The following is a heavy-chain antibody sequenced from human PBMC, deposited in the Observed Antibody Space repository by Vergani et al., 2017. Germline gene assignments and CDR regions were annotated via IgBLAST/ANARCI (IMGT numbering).Heavy chain of an antibody. V-gene: IGHV1-2*02. J-gene: IGHJ6*02. CDR2: INPNSGGT. Sequence: QVQLVQSGAEVKKPGASVKVSCKASGYTFTGYYMHWVRQAPGQGLEWMGWINPNSGGTNYAQKFQGRVTMTRDTSISTAYMELSRLRSDDTAVYYCARDLVVGATYYYYGMVVWGQGTTVIVTS. CDR3: ARDLVVGATYYYYGMVV. D-gene: IGHD1-26*01. CDR1: GYTFTGYY.